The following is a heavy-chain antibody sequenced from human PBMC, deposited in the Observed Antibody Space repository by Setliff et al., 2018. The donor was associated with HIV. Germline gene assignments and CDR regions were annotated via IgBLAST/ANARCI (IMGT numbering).Heavy chain of an antibody. J-gene: IGHJ4*02. CDR3: ARGPGSGDYSYYFDY. CDR1: GFIFSDHY. V-gene: IGHV3-72*01. Sequence: GSLRLSCVVSGFIFSDHYMDWVRQAPGKGLVWVARIRNKVNSYTTEYVASVKGRFTISRDDSENSLYLQMNSLKTEDTAVYYCARGPGSGDYSYYFDYWGQGTLVTVSS. CDR2: IRNKVNSYTT. D-gene: IGHD4-17*01.